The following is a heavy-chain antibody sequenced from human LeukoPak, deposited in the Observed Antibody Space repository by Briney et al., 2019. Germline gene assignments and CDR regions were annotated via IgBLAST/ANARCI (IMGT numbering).Heavy chain of an antibody. J-gene: IGHJ4*02. D-gene: IGHD6-13*01. CDR3: ARHRYSSSWYGD. CDR1: GGSISSYY. V-gene: IGHV4-59*08. CDR2: IYYSGST. Sequence: PSETLSLTCTVSGGSISSYYWSWIRQPPGKGLEWIGYIYYSGSTNYNPSLKSRVTISVDTSKNQFSLKLSSVTAADTAVYYCARHRYSSSWYGDWGQGTLVTVSS.